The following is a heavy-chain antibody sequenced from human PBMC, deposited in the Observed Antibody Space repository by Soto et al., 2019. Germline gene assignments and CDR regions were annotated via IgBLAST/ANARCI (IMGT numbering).Heavy chain of an antibody. CDR2: VVVGSGNT. D-gene: IGHD1-26*01. J-gene: IGHJ4*02. CDR1: GFTFTSSA. V-gene: IGHV1-58*01. CDR3: AAVAWADSGSYSPIDY. Sequence: GASVKVSCKASGFTFTSSAVQWVRQARGQRLEWIGWVVVGSGNTNYAQKFQERVTITRDMSTSTAYMELSSLRSEDTAVYYCAAVAWADSGSYSPIDYWAQGTLVTVSS.